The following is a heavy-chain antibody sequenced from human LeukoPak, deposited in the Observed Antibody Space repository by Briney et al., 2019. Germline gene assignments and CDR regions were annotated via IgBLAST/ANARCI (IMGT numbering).Heavy chain of an antibody. V-gene: IGHV3-74*01. Sequence: GGSLRLSCAASGFSFRSHWMHWDRQAPGKGLVWVSRINSYGSSTLYVDSVKGRFTISRDNAKNTLYLQMNSLRAEDTAVYYCTTHTTTMGNFDYWGQGTLVTASS. CDR2: INSYGSST. D-gene: IGHD4-23*01. CDR1: GFSFRSHW. J-gene: IGHJ4*02. CDR3: TTHTTTMGNFDY.